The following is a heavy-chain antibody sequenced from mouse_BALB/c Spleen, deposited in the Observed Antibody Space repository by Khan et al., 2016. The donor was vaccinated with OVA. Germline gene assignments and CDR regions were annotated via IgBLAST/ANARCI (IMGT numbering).Heavy chain of an antibody. V-gene: IGHV3-2*02. CDR1: GYSITSDYA. D-gene: IGHD2-14*01. CDR2: ISYSGST. Sequence: VQLKESGPGLVKPSQSLSLTCTVTGYSITSDYAWNWIRQFPRNKLEWMGYISYSGSTSYNPSLKSRISITRDTSKNQFFLQLNSVTTDDTTTYFCARTGYEAWLAYWDQGTLVTVSA. CDR3: ARTGYEAWLAY. J-gene: IGHJ3*01.